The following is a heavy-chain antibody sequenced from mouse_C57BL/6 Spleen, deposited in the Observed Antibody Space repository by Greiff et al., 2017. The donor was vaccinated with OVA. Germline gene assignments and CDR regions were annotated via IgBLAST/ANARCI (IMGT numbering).Heavy chain of an antibody. CDR3: TENWDGYFDV. Sequence: EVQVVESGGGLVQPGGSMKLSCVASGFTFSNYWMNWVRQSPEKGLEWVAQIRLKSDNYATHYAESVKGRFTISRDDSKSSVYLQMNNLRAEDTGIYYCTENWDGYFDVWGTGTTVTVSS. V-gene: IGHV6-3*01. D-gene: IGHD4-1*01. J-gene: IGHJ1*03. CDR2: IRLKSDNYAT. CDR1: GFTFSNYW.